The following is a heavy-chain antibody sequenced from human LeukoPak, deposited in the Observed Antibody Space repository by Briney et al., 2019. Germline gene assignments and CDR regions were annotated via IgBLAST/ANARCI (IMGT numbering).Heavy chain of an antibody. D-gene: IGHD3-10*01. J-gene: IGHJ4*02. CDR2: FDPEDGET. CDR1: GYTFTGYY. CDR3: ATDLWFGELEDDY. V-gene: IGHV1-24*01. Sequence: ASVKVSCKASGYTFTGYYMHWVRQAPGQGLEWMGGFDPEDGETIYAQKFQGRVTMTEDTSTDTAYMELSSLRSEDTAVYYCATDLWFGELEDDYWGQGTLVTVSS.